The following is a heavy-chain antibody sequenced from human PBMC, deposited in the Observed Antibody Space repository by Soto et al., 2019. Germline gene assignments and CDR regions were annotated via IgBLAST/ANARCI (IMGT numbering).Heavy chain of an antibody. Sequence: GGSLRLSCAASGFTVSSNYMSWVRQAPGKGLEWVSVIYSGGSTYYADSVKGRFTISRDNSKNTLYLQMNSLRAEDTAAYYCAREGGRGSGYDYGGGGMDVWGQGTTVTVSS. J-gene: IGHJ6*02. D-gene: IGHD5-12*01. V-gene: IGHV3-53*01. CDR3: AREGGRGSGYDYGGGGMDV. CDR1: GFTVSSNY. CDR2: IYSGGST.